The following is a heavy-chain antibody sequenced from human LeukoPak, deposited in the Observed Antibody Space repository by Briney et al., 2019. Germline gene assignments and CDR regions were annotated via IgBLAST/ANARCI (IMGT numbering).Heavy chain of an antibody. CDR2: ISSNGATT. CDR1: GGSISSYY. V-gene: IGHV3-64D*06. Sequence: PSETLSLTCTVSGGSISSYYWSWVRQAPGKGLEFVSHISSNGATTYYADSVKGRFTISRDNSKNTLYLQMSSLRADDTAVYYCVKDRSIAAPNNDFFDSWGQGALVTVSS. D-gene: IGHD6-6*01. CDR3: VKDRSIAAPNNDFFDS. J-gene: IGHJ4*02.